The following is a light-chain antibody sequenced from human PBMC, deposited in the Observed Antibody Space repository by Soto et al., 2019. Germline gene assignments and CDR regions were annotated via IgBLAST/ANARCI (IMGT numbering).Light chain of an antibody. CDR2: GAS. J-gene: IGKJ1*01. CDR1: QSVSSSY. Sequence: IVLTQSPGTLSLSPGERATLSCRASQSVSSSYLAWYQQKPGQAPRPLIYGASSRAIGIPDRFSGSGSGTDFTLTISRLETEDFAVYYCQQYGSSPWTFGQGTKVEIK. V-gene: IGKV3-20*01. CDR3: QQYGSSPWT.